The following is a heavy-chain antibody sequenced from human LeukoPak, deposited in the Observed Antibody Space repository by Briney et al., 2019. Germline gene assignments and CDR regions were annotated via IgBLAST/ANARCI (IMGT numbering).Heavy chain of an antibody. CDR3: ARAPAWDLRAAHHYVMDV. CDR2: MNPNSGNT. J-gene: IGHJ6*02. D-gene: IGHD1-26*01. Sequence: ASVKVSCKASGYTFTSYDINWVRQATGQGLEWMGWMNPNSGNTGYAQKFQGRVTMTRDTSISTAYMELSSLRSEDTAVYYCARAPAWDLRAAHHYVMDVWGQGTTVTVSS. CDR1: GYTFTSYD. V-gene: IGHV1-8*01.